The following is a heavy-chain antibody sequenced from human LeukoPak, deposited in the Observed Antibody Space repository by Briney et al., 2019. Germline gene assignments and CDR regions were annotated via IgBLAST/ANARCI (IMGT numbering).Heavy chain of an antibody. CDR2: INPNSGGT. J-gene: IGHJ4*02. D-gene: IGHD2-2*01. Sequence: VASVKVSCKASGYTFTGYYMHWVRQAPGQGLEWMGWINPNSGGTNYAQKFQGRVTMTRDTSISTAYMELSRLRSDDTAVYYCARDSCSSTSCPIDYWGQGTLVTVSS. CDR3: ARDSCSSTSCPIDY. V-gene: IGHV1-2*02. CDR1: GYTFTGYY.